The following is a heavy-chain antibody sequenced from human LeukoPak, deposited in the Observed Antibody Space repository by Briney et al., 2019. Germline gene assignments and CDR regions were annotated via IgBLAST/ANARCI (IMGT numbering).Heavy chain of an antibody. D-gene: IGHD1-26*01. CDR1: GGTYISYA. CDR3: ARGGWANWFDP. Sequence: SVKVSCXASGGTYISYAISWVRQAGGQGRAGMGGIIPIFGTSKYAQNVQGRVTITADESTSTAYMELSSLRSEDTAVYYCARGGWANWFDPWGQGTLVTVSS. V-gene: IGHV1-69*13. J-gene: IGHJ5*02. CDR2: IIPIFGTS.